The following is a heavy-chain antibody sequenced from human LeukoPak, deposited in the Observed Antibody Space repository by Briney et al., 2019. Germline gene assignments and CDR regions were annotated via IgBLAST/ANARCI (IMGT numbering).Heavy chain of an antibody. J-gene: IGHJ4*02. CDR2: IIGSGGTT. D-gene: IGHD2-2*01. CDR1: GXTFSSYA. Sequence: GGSLRLSCAASGXTFSSYAMNWVRQAPGKGLEWVSAIIGSGGTTYYADSVKGRFTISRDNSKNTLYLQMNSLRAEDTAVYYCARAFDCSSTSCYAAGMDYWGQGTLVTVSS. CDR3: ARAFDCSSTSCYAAGMDY. V-gene: IGHV3-23*01.